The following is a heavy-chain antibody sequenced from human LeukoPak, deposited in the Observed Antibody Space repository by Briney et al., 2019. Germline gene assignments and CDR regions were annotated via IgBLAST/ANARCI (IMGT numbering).Heavy chain of an antibody. CDR2: ISYDGSNK. D-gene: IGHD3-22*01. V-gene: IGHV3-30*18. CDR1: GFTFSSYG. J-gene: IGHJ4*02. Sequence: GGSLRLSCAASGFTFSSYGMHWVRQAPGKGLEWVAVISYDGSNKYYADSVKGRFTISRDNSKNTLYLQMNSLRAEDTAVYYCAKDPPYYYDSSGYYYEGEILGLSPVYWGQGTLVTVSS. CDR3: AKDPPYYYDSSGYYYEGEILGLSPVY.